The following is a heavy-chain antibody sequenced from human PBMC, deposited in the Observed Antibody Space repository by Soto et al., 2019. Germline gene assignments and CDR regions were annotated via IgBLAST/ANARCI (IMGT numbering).Heavy chain of an antibody. J-gene: IGHJ4*02. CDR3: ARTDIVVVTAGFDY. Sequence: QVQLVESGGGVVQPGRSLRLSCAASGFTFSSYGMHWVRQAPGKGLEWVAVISYDGSNKYYADSVKGRFTISRDNSKNKLYLQMNSLRAEDTAVYYCARTDIVVVTAGFDYWGQGTLVTVSS. CDR1: GFTFSSYG. V-gene: IGHV3-30*03. CDR2: ISYDGSNK. D-gene: IGHD2-21*02.